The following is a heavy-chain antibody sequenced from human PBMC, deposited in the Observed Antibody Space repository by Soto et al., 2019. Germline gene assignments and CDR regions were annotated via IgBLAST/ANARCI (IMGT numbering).Heavy chain of an antibody. J-gene: IGHJ6*02. D-gene: IGHD6-6*01. CDR1: GDSVSSNSAA. V-gene: IGHV6-1*01. Sequence: SQTLSLTCAISGDSVSSNSAAWNWIRQSPSRGLEWLGRTYYRSKWYNDYAVSVKSRITINPDTSKNQFSLQLKSVTPEDTAVYYCARVNSSSPDYYYYGIDVWGQGTTVTVSS. CDR2: TYYRSKWYN. CDR3: ARVNSSSPDYYYYGIDV.